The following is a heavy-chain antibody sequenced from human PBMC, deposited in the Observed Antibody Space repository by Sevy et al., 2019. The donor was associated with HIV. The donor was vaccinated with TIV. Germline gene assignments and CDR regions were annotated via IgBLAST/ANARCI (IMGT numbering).Heavy chain of an antibody. D-gene: IGHD2-15*01. CDR2: IYYSGST. V-gene: IGHV4-59*01. J-gene: IGHJ6*03. Sequence: SETLSLTCTVSGGSISSYYWSWIRQPPGKGLEWIGYIYYSGSTNYNPSLKSRVTISVDTSKNQFSLKLGSVTAADTAGYYCARDQSQRGRGYCSGGSCYMAYYYMDVWGKGTTVTVSS. CDR3: ARDQSQRGRGYCSGGSCYMAYYYMDV. CDR1: GGSISSYY.